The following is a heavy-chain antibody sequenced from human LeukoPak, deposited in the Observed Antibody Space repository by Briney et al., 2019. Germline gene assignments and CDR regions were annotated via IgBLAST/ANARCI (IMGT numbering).Heavy chain of an antibody. CDR1: GGSFSGYY. CDR2: INHSGST. V-gene: IGHV4-34*01. Sequence: SETLSLTCAVYGGSFSGYYWSWIRQPPGKGLEWIGEINHSGSTNYNPSLKSRVTISVDTSKNQFSLKLSSVTAADTAVYYCARHKAVGITMVRGVSRFDYWGQGTLVTVSS. D-gene: IGHD3-10*01. J-gene: IGHJ4*02. CDR3: ARHKAVGITMVRGVSRFDY.